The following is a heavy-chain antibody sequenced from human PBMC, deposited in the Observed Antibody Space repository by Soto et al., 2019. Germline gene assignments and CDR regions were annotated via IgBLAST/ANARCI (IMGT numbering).Heavy chain of an antibody. CDR3: ARGPDFLPGY. J-gene: IGHJ4*02. CDR2: FIPSFGTA. Sequence: QVQLVQSGAEVKKPGSSVKVSCKASGGTFSSYAISWVRQAPGQGLEWMGGFIPSFGTANYAQKFQGRVTITADDSTSNAYMEQGSLRSAATAVYYCARGPDFLPGYWGQGTLVTVSS. V-gene: IGHV1-69*01. CDR1: GGTFSSYA.